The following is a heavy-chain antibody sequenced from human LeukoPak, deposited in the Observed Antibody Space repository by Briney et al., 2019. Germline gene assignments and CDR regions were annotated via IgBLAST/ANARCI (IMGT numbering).Heavy chain of an antibody. Sequence: ASVKVSCKASGYTLTAYYLHWVRQAPGQGLEWMGRINPNSGGTTYAQKFQGRVTMTRDTSIGTAYMELSSLRFDDTALYYCARPYYESSGLYVDAFDIWGQGAMVTVSS. J-gene: IGHJ3*02. CDR1: GYTLTAYY. CDR2: INPNSGGT. CDR3: ARPYYESSGLYVDAFDI. V-gene: IGHV1-2*06. D-gene: IGHD3-22*01.